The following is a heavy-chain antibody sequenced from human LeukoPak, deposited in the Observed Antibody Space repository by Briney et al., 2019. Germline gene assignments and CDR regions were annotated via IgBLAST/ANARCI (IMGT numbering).Heavy chain of an antibody. CDR3: AKSSIMFAAGRLGSIDF. J-gene: IGHJ4*02. D-gene: IGHD1-26*01. Sequence: GGSLRLSCAASGFAFNDFAMYWVRQAPGKGLDWVEVIWRDGSHKYYAHSIKGRFTISRDNSKNTLYLQMSSLRAEDTAVYYCAKSSIMFAAGRLGSIDFWGQGTLVTVSS. CDR2: IWRDGSHK. V-gene: IGHV3-33*06. CDR1: GFAFNDFA.